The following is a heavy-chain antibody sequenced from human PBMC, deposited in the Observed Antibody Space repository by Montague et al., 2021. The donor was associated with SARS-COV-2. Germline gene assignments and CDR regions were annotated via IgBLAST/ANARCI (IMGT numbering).Heavy chain of an antibody. D-gene: IGHD2-8*01. CDR1: GGSFSGYY. CDR2: INHSGST. J-gene: IGHJ4*02. V-gene: IGHV4-34*01. Sequence: SETLSLTCAVYGGSFSGYYWNWIRQPPGKGLEWIGEINHSGSTNYNPSLKSRVTMSVDTSKNQFSRKLSSVTAADTAVYYWARGARQGNGFRLGSFDSWGQGTLVTVSS. CDR3: ARGARQGNGFRLGSFDS.